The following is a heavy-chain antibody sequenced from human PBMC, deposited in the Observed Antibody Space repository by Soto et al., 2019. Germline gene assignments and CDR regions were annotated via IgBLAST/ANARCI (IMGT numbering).Heavy chain of an antibody. J-gene: IGHJ4*02. V-gene: IGHV3-21*01. CDR2: ISSSSSYI. D-gene: IGHD1-26*01. CDR1: GFTFSSYS. Sequence: GGSLRLSCAASGFTFSSYSMNWVRQAPGKGLEWVSSISSSSSYIYYADSVKGRFTISRDNAKNSLYLQMNSLRAEDTAVYYCARDLGWELPTAYYFDYWGQGTLVTVSS. CDR3: ARDLGWELPTAYYFDY.